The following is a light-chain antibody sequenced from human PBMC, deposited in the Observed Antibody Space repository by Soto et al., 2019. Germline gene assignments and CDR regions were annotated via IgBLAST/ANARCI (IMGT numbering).Light chain of an antibody. J-gene: IGLJ2*01. V-gene: IGLV2-14*03. CDR2: DVD. CDR3: SSYTSGSTVI. CDR1: SSDVGGYNY. Sequence: QSALTQPASVSGSPGQSITISCTGTSSDVGGYNYVSWYQHYPGKAPKLMIYDVDNRPSGVSNRFSGSKSGNTASLTISGLQAEDEADYYCSSYTSGSTVIFGGGTKLTVL.